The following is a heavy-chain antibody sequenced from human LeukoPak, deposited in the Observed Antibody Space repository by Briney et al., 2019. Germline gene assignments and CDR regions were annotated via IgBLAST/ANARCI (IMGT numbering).Heavy chain of an antibody. CDR2: ISYTGSTT. CDR3: ARQESRNYYYEGLDY. V-gene: IGHV3-48*03. J-gene: IGHJ4*02. D-gene: IGHD3-22*01. CDR1: GFSFSNYE. Sequence: PGGSLRLSCAASGFSFSNYEMNWVRQAPGKGLEWISYISYTGSTTYQPDSVKGRFTIDRDNSKNTVYLQMNSLRPDDTAIYFCARQESRNYYYEGLDYWGQGNLVTVSS.